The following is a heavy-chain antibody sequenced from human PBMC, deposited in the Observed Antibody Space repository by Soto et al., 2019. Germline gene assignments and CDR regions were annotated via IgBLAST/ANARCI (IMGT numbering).Heavy chain of an antibody. J-gene: IGHJ6*02. CDR2: MNPNSGNT. CDR1: GYTFTSCD. V-gene: IGHV1-8*01. D-gene: IGHD3-10*01. Sequence: ASVKVSCKASGYTFTSCDINWVRQATGQGLEWMGWMNPNSGNTGYAQKFQGRVTMTRNTSISTAYMELSSLRSEDTAVYYCARANWLGSGSYYKGDYYYYGMDVWGQGTTVTVSS. CDR3: ARANWLGSGSYYKGDYYYYGMDV.